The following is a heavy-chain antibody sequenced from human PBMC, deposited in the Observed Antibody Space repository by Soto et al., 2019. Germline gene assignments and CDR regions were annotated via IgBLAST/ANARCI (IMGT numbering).Heavy chain of an antibody. D-gene: IGHD3-10*01. V-gene: IGHV4-59*01. CDR1: GGSISSYY. J-gene: IGHJ6*03. Sequence: SETLSLTCTVSGGSISSYYWSWIRQPPGKGLEWIGYIYYSGSTNYNPSLKSRVTISVDTSKNQFSLKLSSVTAADTAVYYCAIDLYYYGSGKSYYYYYMDVWGQGTTVTVSS. CDR3: AIDLYYYGSGKSYYYYYMDV. CDR2: IYYSGST.